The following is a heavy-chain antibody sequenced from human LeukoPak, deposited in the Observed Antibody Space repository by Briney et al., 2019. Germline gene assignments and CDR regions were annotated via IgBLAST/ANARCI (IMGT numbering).Heavy chain of an antibody. D-gene: IGHD6-19*01. CDR2: IWYDGSNK. V-gene: IGHV3-33*01. CDR1: GSTLSSYG. Sequence: GGSLRLSCAASGSTLSSYGMHWVRQAPGKGLEWVAVIWYDGSNKYYADSVKGRFTISRDNSKNTLYLQMNSLRAEDTAVYYCARLPGYSSGWYSVFAFDYWGQGTLVTVSS. J-gene: IGHJ4*02. CDR3: ARLPGYSSGWYSVFAFDY.